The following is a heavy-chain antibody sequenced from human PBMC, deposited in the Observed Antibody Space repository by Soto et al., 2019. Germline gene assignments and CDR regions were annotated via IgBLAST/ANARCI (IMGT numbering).Heavy chain of an antibody. V-gene: IGHV3-73*02. CDR1: GFTFSGSA. CDR2: IRSKANSYAT. J-gene: IGHJ4*02. Sequence: EVPLVESGGGLVQPGGSLKRSGAASGFTFSGSAMHWVRQASGKGLEWVGRIRSKANSYATAYAASVKGRITISRDDSTHTAYLEMNSLKPEDTAVYYCTSRTGTTVGTAYRDPGTLVTFSS. CDR3: TSRTGTTVGTAY. D-gene: IGHD1-1*01.